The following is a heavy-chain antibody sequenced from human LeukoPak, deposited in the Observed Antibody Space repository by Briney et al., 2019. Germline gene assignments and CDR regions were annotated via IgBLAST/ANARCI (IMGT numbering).Heavy chain of an antibody. V-gene: IGHV3-30*03. CDR1: GFTFSSYG. J-gene: IGHJ5*02. CDR3: ARDSTDTDSITMVRGVPYNWFDP. Sequence: GGSLRLSCAASGFTFSSYGMHWVRQAPGKGLEWVAVISYDGSNKYYADSVKGRFTISRDNSKNTLYLQMNSLRVEDTAVYYCARDSTDTDSITMVRGVPYNWFDPWGQGTLVTVSS. D-gene: IGHD3-10*01. CDR2: ISYDGSNK.